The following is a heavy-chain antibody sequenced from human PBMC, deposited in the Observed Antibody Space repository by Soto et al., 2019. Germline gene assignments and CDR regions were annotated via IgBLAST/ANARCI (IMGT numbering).Heavy chain of an antibody. D-gene: IGHD6-19*01. CDR1: GYTFSSYD. V-gene: IGHV1-8*01. J-gene: IGHJ4*02. Sequence: QVQLVQSGAEVKKPGASVKVSCKASGYTFSSYDINWVRQATGQGLEWMGWLNPNSGDTGYALKFQGRVTLTRNTSINTAYIELSSLTSDDTAVYYCATSGGGWYLYWGQGTLVTVSS. CDR3: ATSGGGWYLY. CDR2: LNPNSGDT.